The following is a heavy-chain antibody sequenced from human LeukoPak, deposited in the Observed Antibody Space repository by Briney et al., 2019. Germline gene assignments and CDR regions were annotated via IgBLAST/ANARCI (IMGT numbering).Heavy chain of an antibody. CDR3: ARQSSTENFPRYFDH. CDR1: VGSISSSLYF. D-gene: IGHD2/OR15-2a*01. CDR2: IYYSANT. J-gene: IGHJ4*02. V-gene: IGHV4-39*01. Sequence: SETLSLTCTVSVGSISSSLYFWAWVRQPPGEGLEWLGTIYYSANTYYSPSLKSRVTISVDPSENHCSLKVSSVTAADTAVYFCARQSSTENFPRYFDHWGQGTLVIVSS.